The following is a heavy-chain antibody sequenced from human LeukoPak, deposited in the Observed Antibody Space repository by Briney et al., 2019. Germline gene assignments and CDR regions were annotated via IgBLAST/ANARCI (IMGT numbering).Heavy chain of an antibody. CDR2: IYYSGST. CDR1: GGSINNYY. CDR3: ARDGYSYGQNYYYYYMDV. V-gene: IGHV4-59*12. J-gene: IGHJ6*03. Sequence: SETLSLTCTVSGGSINNYYWSWIRQPPGKGLEWIGYIYYSGSTNYNPSLKSRVTMSVDRPKNQFSLKLSSVTAADTAVYYCARDGYSYGQNYYYYYMDVWGKGTTVTVSS. D-gene: IGHD5-18*01.